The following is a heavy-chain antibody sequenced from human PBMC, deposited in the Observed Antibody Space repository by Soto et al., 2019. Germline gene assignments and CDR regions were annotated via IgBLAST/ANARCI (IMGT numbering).Heavy chain of an antibody. Sequence: QVQLVQSGAEVKKPGAPVKVSCNASGYSFTNYGMSWVRQAPGQGLDWMGWISTYNGNTKYAERLQGRVTMTTDTTTSTAYMELRSLRSDDTAVYYCARGPTDYYGNSGNYILDYWGQGTLVTVSS. CDR1: GYSFTNYG. CDR3: ARGPTDYYGNSGNYILDY. D-gene: IGHD3-22*01. J-gene: IGHJ4*02. V-gene: IGHV1-18*01. CDR2: ISTYNGNT.